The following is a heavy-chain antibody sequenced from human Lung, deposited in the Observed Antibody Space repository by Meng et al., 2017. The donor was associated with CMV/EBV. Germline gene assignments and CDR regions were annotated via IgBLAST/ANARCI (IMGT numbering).Heavy chain of an antibody. CDR1: GDSITKHNW. CDR2: IPHRGSS. CDR3: LRRSGGSV. V-gene: IGHV4-4*02. D-gene: IGHD3-10*01. Sequence: QLPVRESGPALVKPSETLSLTCAVSGDSITKHNWWAWVRQPPGKGLEWIGEIPHRGSSAYNPSLKSRVSMSIDKSKNQFSLKLTSVTAADTAVYHCLRRSGGSVWGQGTLVTVSS. J-gene: IGHJ1*01.